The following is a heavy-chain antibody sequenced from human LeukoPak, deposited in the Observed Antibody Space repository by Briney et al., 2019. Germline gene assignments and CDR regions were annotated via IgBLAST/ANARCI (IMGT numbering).Heavy chain of an antibody. CDR3: AKDAATSSWYNPYYYYYMDV. V-gene: IGHV3-21*01. CDR1: GFTFSSYS. CDR2: ISSSSSYI. Sequence: GGSLRLSCAASGFTFSSYSMNWVRQAPGKGLEWVSSISSSSSYIYYADSVKGRFTISRDNAKNSLYLQMNSLRAEDTAVYYCAKDAATSSWYNPYYYYYMDVWGKGTTVTISS. J-gene: IGHJ6*03. D-gene: IGHD6-13*01.